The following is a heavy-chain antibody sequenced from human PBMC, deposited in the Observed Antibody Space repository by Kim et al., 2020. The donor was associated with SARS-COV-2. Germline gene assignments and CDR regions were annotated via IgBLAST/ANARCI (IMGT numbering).Heavy chain of an antibody. CDR3: ARAAYGDCSLYYYYYMDV. Sequence: SRVTISVDTSKNQFSLKLSSVTAADTAVYYCARAAYGDCSLYYYYYMDVWGKGTTVTVSS. V-gene: IGHV4-30-2*05. D-gene: IGHD2-21*02. J-gene: IGHJ6*03.